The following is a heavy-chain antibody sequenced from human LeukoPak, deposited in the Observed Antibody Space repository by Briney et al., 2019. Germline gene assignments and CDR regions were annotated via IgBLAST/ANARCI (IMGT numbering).Heavy chain of an antibody. J-gene: IGHJ4*02. D-gene: IGHD3-22*01. CDR1: GFAFSSYA. V-gene: IGHV3-23*01. Sequence: TGGSLRLSCAASGFAFSSYAMSWVRQPPGKGLEWVSVISRRDDYTYYADSVKGRFTISRDNSKNTLYLQMNTLRAEDTAVYYCARENDSTAYYFDYWGQGTLVTVSS. CDR2: ISRRDDYT. CDR3: ARENDSTAYYFDY.